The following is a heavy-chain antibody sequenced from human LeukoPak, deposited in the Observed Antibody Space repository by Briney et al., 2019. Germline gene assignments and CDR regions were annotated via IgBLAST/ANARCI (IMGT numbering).Heavy chain of an antibody. J-gene: IGHJ4*02. CDR2: IHHSGIT. V-gene: IGHV4-34*01. CDR1: SCPFNGFY. D-gene: IGHD2-15*01. Sequence: MPGESLTLTCAVYSCPFNGFYWTWVRQPPGRGPEWIGEIHHSGITNYNPSLKSRATISVDTSKKQFSLSLTSVTAADTAVYYCARHPNSGGIFGYWGQGTLVTVSS. CDR3: ARHPNSGGIFGY.